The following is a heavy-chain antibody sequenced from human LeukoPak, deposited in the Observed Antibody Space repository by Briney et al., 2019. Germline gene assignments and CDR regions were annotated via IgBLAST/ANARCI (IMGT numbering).Heavy chain of an antibody. CDR1: GGSISSGGYY. V-gene: IGHV4-31*03. J-gene: IGHJ6*02. CDR3: ARERKSGYSSGWYFQEGYYYGMDV. Sequence: SQTLSLTCTVSGGSISSGGYYWSWIRQHPGKGLEWIVYIYYSGSTNYNPSLKSRVTMSVDTSKNQFSLKLSSVTAADTAVYYCARERKSGYSSGWYFQEGYYYGMDVWGQGTTVTVSS. CDR2: IYYSGST. D-gene: IGHD6-19*01.